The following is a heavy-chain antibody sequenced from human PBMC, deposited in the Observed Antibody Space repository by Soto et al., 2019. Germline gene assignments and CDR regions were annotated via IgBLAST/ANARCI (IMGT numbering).Heavy chain of an antibody. J-gene: IGHJ5*02. CDR3: ARRVDANWFDP. CDR2: TYQSGST. V-gene: IGHV4-39*01. CDR1: NGSISKSDSY. Sequence: SETLSLTCIVSNGSISKSDSYWGWIRQPPGKGLEWIGNTYQSGSTYYNPSLKSRVTISVDTSKNQFSLKLSSVTAADTAVYYCARRVDANWFDPWGQGTLVTVSS.